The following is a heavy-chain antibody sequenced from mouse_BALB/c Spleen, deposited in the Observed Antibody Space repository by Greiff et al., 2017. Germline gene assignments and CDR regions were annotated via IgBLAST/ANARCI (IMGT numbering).Heavy chain of an antibody. V-gene: IGHV1-7*01. CDR2: INPSTGYT. Sequence: QVQLKESGAELAKPGASVKMSCKASGYTFTSYWMHWVKQRPGQGLEWIGYINPSTGYTEYNQKFKDKATLTADKSSSTAYMQLSSLTSEDSAVYYCARQLGIFAYWGQGTLVTVSA. CDR3: ARQLGIFAY. CDR1: GYTFTSYW. J-gene: IGHJ3*01. D-gene: IGHD3-1*01.